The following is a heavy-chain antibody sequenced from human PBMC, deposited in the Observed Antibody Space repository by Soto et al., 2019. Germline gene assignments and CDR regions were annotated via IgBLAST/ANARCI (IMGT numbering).Heavy chain of an antibody. Sequence: SETLSLTCAVYGGSFSGYYWSWIRQPPGKGLEWIGEINHSGSTNYNPSLKSRVTISVDTSKNQFSLKLSSVTAADTAVYYCARGLEIAAAGNREGTYYFDYWGQGTLVTVSS. D-gene: IGHD6-13*01. V-gene: IGHV4-34*01. CDR3: ARGLEIAAAGNREGTYYFDY. CDR1: GGSFSGYY. CDR2: INHSGST. J-gene: IGHJ4*02.